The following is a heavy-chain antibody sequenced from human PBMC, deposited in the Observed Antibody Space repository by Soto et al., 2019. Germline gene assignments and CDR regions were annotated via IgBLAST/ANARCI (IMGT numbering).Heavy chain of an antibody. CDR2: ISGSGGST. V-gene: IGHV3-23*01. Sequence: GGSLRLSCAASGFTFSSYAMSWVRQAPGKGLEWVSAISGSGGSTYYADSVKGRFTISRDNSKNTLYLQMNSLRAEDTAVYYCAKEILRFLEWLPHPLDYWGQGTLVTVSS. CDR3: AKEILRFLEWLPHPLDY. D-gene: IGHD3-3*01. J-gene: IGHJ4*02. CDR1: GFTFSSYA.